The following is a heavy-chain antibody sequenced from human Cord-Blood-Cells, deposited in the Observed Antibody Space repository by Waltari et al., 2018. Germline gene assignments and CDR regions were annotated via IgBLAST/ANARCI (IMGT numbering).Heavy chain of an antibody. D-gene: IGHD1-7*01. CDR2: ISGSGGST. V-gene: IGHV3-23*01. Sequence: EVQLLESGGGLVQPGGSLRLSCAASGFTFSSYAMSWVRQAPGKGLEWVSAISGSGGSTYYADSVKGRFTIARDNSNNTLYLQMNSLRAEDTAVYYCAKDSYNCNYAFDIWGQGTMVTVSS. CDR3: AKDSYNCNYAFDI. J-gene: IGHJ3*02. CDR1: GFTFSSYA.